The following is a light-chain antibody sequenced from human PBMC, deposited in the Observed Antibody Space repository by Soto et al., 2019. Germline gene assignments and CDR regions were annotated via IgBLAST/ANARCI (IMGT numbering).Light chain of an antibody. Sequence: IVLTQSPGTLSLSPWERATLSCRASQSVDSTYLAWYQQKPDQSPRLLIYATSTRAAGIPDRFSGSGSGTDFTLTISRLEPEDFAVYYCQQRSNWPPTFGQGTRLEIK. J-gene: IGKJ5*01. CDR3: QQRSNWPPT. V-gene: IGKV3D-20*02. CDR1: QSVDSTY. CDR2: ATS.